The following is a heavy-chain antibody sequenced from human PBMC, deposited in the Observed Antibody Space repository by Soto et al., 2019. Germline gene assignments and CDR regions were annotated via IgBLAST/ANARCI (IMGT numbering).Heavy chain of an antibody. D-gene: IGHD3-3*01. J-gene: IGHJ6*02. CDR2: ISSSSSYI. CDR3: ARTIRFLEWLPENYYYYYGMDV. CDR1: GFTFSSYS. V-gene: IGHV3-21*01. Sequence: EVQLVESGGGLVKPGGSLRLSCAASGFTFSSYSMNWVRQAPGKGLEWVSSISSSSSYIYYADSVKGRFTISRDNAKNSLYLQMNSLRAEDTAVYYCARTIRFLEWLPENYYYYYGMDVWGQGTTVTVSS.